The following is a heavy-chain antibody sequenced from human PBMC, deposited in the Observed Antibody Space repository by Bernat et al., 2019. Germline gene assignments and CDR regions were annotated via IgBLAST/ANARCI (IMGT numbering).Heavy chain of an antibody. CDR2: IYYSGST. Sequence: QVQLQESGPGLVKPSETLSLTCTVSGGSISSYYWSWIRQPPGKGLEWIGYIYYSGSTNYNPSLKSRVTISVDTSKNQFSLKLSSVTAADTAVYYCARDDYGDTDAFDIWGQGRMVTVCS. CDR3: ARDDYGDTDAFDI. D-gene: IGHD4-17*01. CDR1: GGSISSYY. V-gene: IGHV4-59*01. J-gene: IGHJ3*02.